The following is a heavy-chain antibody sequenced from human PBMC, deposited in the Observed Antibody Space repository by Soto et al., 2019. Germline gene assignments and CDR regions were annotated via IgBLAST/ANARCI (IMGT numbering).Heavy chain of an antibody. Sequence: QVQLVQSGAEVKEPGASVKVSCKASGYTFTEYYIHWMRQAPGQGLEWMGWIHPNSGDTSYAQKFQGWVTRTRDTSISTAYLELSRLKSDNTAVYYCARVNYYASCNAYYYGMDVWGHGTTVTVSS. CDR1: GYTFTEYY. V-gene: IGHV1-2*04. CDR2: IHPNSGDT. J-gene: IGHJ6*02. CDR3: ARVNYYASCNAYYYGMDV. D-gene: IGHD3-10*01.